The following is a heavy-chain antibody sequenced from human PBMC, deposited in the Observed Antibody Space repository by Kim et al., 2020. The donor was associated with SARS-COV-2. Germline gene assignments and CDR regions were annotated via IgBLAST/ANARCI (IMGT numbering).Heavy chain of an antibody. CDR3: ARDLKQQLVSPFDY. J-gene: IGHJ4*02. V-gene: IGHV4-39*07. D-gene: IGHD6-13*01. Sequence: NPSLKSRVTISGDTSKNQFSLKLSSVTAADTAVYYCARDLKQQLVSPFDYWGQGTLVTVSS.